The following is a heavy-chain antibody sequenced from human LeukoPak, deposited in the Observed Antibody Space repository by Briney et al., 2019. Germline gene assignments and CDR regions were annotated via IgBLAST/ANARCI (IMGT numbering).Heavy chain of an antibody. CDR2: IYYGGNS. Sequence: SETLSLTCTVSGGSINSTRYYWGWIRQPPGKGLEWIGSIYYGGNSYYNPSLKSRVTISVDTSKSQFSLKLTSVTAAGTAVYSCATGSVTTRYYYFFHMDVWGKGTSVTVS. V-gene: IGHV4-39*01. CDR3: ATGSVTTRYYYFFHMDV. J-gene: IGHJ6*03. D-gene: IGHD4-17*01. CDR1: GGSINSTRYY.